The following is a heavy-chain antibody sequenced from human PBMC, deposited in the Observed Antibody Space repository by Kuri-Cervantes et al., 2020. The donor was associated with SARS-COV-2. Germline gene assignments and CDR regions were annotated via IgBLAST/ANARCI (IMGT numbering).Heavy chain of an antibody. Sequence: GGSLRLSCAASGFTFSSYSMNWVRQAPGKRLEWVSYISSSSSTIYYADSVKGRFTISRDNAKNSLYLQMNSLRADDTAVYYCARGKGYCSSTSFAHYYYYYYIDVWAKGPT. CDR2: ISSSSSTI. V-gene: IGHV3-48*01. CDR1: GFTFSSYS. D-gene: IGHD2-2*01. J-gene: IGHJ6*03. CDR3: ARGKGYCSSTSFAHYYYYYYIDV.